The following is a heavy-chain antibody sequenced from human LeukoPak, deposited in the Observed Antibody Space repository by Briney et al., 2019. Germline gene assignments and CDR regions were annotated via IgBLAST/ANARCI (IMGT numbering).Heavy chain of an antibody. CDR3: ARRTTVVTPCDY. CDR2: IYPGDSDT. Sequence: GESLKISCKGPGYTFTSYWIGWVRQMPGKGLEWMGIIYPGDSDTRYSPSFQGQVTISADKSSSTAYLQWSSLKASDTAMYYCARRTTVVTPCDYWGQGTLVTVSS. V-gene: IGHV5-51*01. CDR1: GYTFTSYW. J-gene: IGHJ4*02. D-gene: IGHD4-23*01.